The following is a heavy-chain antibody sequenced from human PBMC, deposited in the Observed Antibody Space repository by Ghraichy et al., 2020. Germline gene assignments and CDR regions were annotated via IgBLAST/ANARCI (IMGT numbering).Heavy chain of an antibody. CDR2: INHSGST. D-gene: IGHD3-10*01. CDR3: ARVTTMVRGVMVPNFDY. V-gene: IGHV4-34*01. CDR1: GGSFSGYY. J-gene: IGHJ4*02. Sequence: SETLSLTCAVYGGSFSGYYWSWIRQPPGKGLEWIGEINHSGSTNYNPSLKSRVTISVDTSKNQFSLKLSSVTAADTAVYYCARVTTMVRGVMVPNFDYWGQGTLVTVSS.